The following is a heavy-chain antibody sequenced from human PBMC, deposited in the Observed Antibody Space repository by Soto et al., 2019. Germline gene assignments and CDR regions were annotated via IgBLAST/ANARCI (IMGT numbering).Heavy chain of an antibody. CDR1: GASISSYY. CDR2: MYSSGGT. J-gene: IGHJ3*02. CDR3: AKLQYTVVTALDI. Sequence: SETLSLTCSVSGASISSYYWSWIRQSPGKGLEFIGCMYSSGGTNYNPALKSRITISRDTSKNQLSLKLTSVTAADTTVYFCAKLQYTVVTALDIWGQGTMVTVSS. D-gene: IGHD4-4*01. V-gene: IGHV4-59*01.